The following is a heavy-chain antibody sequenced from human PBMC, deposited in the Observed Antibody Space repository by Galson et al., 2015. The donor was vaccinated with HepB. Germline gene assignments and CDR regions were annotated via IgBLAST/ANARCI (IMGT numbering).Heavy chain of an antibody. CDR1: GYNFTNHA. J-gene: IGHJ3*02. D-gene: IGHD5-24*01. Sequence: KVSCKASGYNFTNHAIHWVRQAPGQRLEWMGWINAGDGNTKYSQTFQGRVTITRDTSATTVYMDLGSLRSEDTAVYYCARDLGWLQPEDAFEIWGQGTLVTVSS. CDR3: ARDLGWLQPEDAFEI. V-gene: IGHV1-3*01. CDR2: INAGDGNT.